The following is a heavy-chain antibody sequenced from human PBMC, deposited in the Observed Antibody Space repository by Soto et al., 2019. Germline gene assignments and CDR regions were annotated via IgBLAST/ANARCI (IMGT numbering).Heavy chain of an antibody. J-gene: IGHJ5*02. Sequence: GVSLRLSCGASGLTISSYWMTWVRQAPGKGLEWVANIKQDGSEKYYVDSVKGRFTISRDNAKNSLYLQMNNLRVEDTAVYYCARGEAIGDDPWGHGTLVTVS. D-gene: IGHD3-10*01. V-gene: IGHV3-7*01. CDR3: ARGEAIGDDP. CDR1: GLTISSYW. CDR2: IKQDGSEK.